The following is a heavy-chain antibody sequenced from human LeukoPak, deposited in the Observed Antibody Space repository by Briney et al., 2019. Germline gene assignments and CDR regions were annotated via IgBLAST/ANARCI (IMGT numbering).Heavy chain of an antibody. J-gene: IGHJ6*02. CDR3: ATFPSGGSWYEVTQDGMDV. CDR2: FDPEDGET. Sequence: ASVKVSCKASGYTFTSYGISWVRQAPGQGLEWMGGFDPEDGETIYAQKFQGRVTMTEDTSTDTAYMELSSLRSEDTAVYYCATFPSGGSWYEVTQDGMDVWGQGTTVTVSS. CDR1: GYTFTSYG. V-gene: IGHV1-24*01. D-gene: IGHD2-15*01.